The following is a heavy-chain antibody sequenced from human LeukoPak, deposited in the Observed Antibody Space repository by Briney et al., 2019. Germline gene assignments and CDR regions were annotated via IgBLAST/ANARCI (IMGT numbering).Heavy chain of an antibody. Sequence: ASVKVSCKASGYTLTGYYXXXXXQAPGQGLEWXXXMNPNSGGTKYAQKFQGRVTMTRDTSISTAHMELSRLRSDDTAMYYCARDKLGLGELSLYDQWGQGTLVTVFS. D-gene: IGHD3-16*02. CDR1: GYTLTGYY. CDR2: MNPNSGGT. J-gene: IGHJ5*02. V-gene: IGHV1-2*02. CDR3: ARDKLGLGELSLYDQ.